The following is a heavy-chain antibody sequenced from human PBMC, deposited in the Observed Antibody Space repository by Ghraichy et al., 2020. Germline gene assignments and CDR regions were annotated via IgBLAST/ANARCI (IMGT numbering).Heavy chain of an antibody. V-gene: IGHV3-33*01. J-gene: IGHJ6*03. CDR1: GFTFSSYG. Sequence: GGSLRLSCAASGFTFSSYGMHWVRQAPGKGLEWVAVIWYDGSNKYYADSVKGRFTISRDNSKNTLYLQMNSLRAEDTAVYYCARGQLVPALSDYMDVWGKGTTVTVSS. CDR3: ARGQLVPALSDYMDV. CDR2: IWYDGSNK. D-gene: IGHD6-13*01.